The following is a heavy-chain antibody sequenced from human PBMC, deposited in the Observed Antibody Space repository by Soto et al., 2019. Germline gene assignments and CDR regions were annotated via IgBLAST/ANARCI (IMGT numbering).Heavy chain of an antibody. CDR2: IDHGGST. CDR3: ARVGGYSYHLYGMDV. Sequence: QVQLQQWGAGLLKPSETLSLTCAVYGGSFSGYYWSWIRQPPGKGLEWIGEIDHGGSTNYNPSLESRVTISVDTSRNQFSLKLKSVTAADTAVYFCARVGGYSYHLYGMDVWGQGTTVTVSS. CDR1: GGSFSGYY. D-gene: IGHD5-18*01. V-gene: IGHV4-34*01. J-gene: IGHJ6*02.